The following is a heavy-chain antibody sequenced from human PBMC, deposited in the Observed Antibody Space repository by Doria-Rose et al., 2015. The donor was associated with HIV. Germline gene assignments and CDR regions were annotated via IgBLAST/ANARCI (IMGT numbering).Heavy chain of an antibody. J-gene: IGHJ5*02. V-gene: IGHV4-39*01. D-gene: IGHD6-25*01. CDR1: GGSVASGTPY. CDR3: AKQAVNWFDP. Sequence: QVQLQESGPGLVKPSETLSLTCTVSGGSVASGTPYWDWIRQTPGKGLEWIGTIYYSGTTYYNPSLSGRVTISLHTSKNQYPLKLISVTAADTGVYYCAKQAVNWFDPWGQGTLVTVSS. CDR2: IYYSGTT.